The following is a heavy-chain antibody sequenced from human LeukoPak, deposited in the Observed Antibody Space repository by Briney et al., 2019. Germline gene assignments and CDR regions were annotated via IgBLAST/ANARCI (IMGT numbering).Heavy chain of an antibody. CDR2: IKYDESER. Sequence: PGGSLRLSCAASGFTFSSFWMAWVRQAPGKGLEWVASIKYDESERHHVDSVEGRCTISRDNAKNSLYLQMNSLRAEDTAVYFCTRVTTNGYFEYWGQGTLVTVSS. V-gene: IGHV3-7*04. D-gene: IGHD1-1*01. CDR1: GFTFSSFW. CDR3: TRVTTNGYFEY. J-gene: IGHJ4*02.